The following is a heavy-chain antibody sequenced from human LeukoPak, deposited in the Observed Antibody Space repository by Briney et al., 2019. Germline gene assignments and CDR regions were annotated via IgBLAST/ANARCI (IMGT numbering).Heavy chain of an antibody. CDR3: ARGGHDYGDYGPNEAHSWFDP. D-gene: IGHD4-17*01. V-gene: IGHV1-46*01. CDR1: GYTFTSYY. J-gene: IGHJ5*02. Sequence: ASVKVSCKASGYTFTSYYMHWVRQAPGQGLEWMGIINPSGGSTSYAQKFQGRVTMTRDTSTSTVYMELSSLGSEDTAVYYCARGGHDYGDYGPNEAHSWFDPWGQGTLVTVSS. CDR2: INPSGGST.